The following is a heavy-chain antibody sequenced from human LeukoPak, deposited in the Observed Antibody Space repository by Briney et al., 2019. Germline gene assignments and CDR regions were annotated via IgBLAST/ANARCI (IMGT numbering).Heavy chain of an antibody. Sequence: WGTLRLSCAASGFTISGFGMNWVRQVPGKGLEWVSSISGSGGTTYYADSIKGRFTISRDSSKNMLYLQMNRLRAEDTAVYYCAKSPYFYNSGRYVDVWGKGTTVTVSS. CDR1: GFTISGFG. CDR3: AKSPYFYNSGRYVDV. J-gene: IGHJ6*03. V-gene: IGHV3-23*01. CDR2: ISGSGGTT. D-gene: IGHD3-10*01.